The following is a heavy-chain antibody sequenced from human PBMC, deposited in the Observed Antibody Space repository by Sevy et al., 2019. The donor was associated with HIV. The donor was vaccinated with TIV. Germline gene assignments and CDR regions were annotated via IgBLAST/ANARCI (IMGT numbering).Heavy chain of an antibody. CDR3: AGYPRVRLGWSGYYTRWFDP. J-gene: IGHJ5*02. V-gene: IGHV3-48*03. D-gene: IGHD3-3*01. Sequence: GGSLRLSCAASGFTFSSYEMNWVRQAPGKGLEWVSYISSSGSTIYYADSVKGRFTISRDNAKNSLYLQMNSVRAEDTAVYYCAGYPRVRLGWSGYYTRWFDPWGQGTLVTVSS. CDR1: GFTFSSYE. CDR2: ISSSGSTI.